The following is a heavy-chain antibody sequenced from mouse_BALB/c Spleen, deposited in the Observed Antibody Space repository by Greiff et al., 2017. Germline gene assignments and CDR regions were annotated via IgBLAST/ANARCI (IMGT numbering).Heavy chain of an antibody. V-gene: IGHV5-12-2*01. CDR1: GFTFSSYT. Sequence: EVQRVESGGGLVQPGGSLKLSCAASGFTFSSYTMSWVRQTPEKRLEWVAYISNGGGSTYYPDTVKGRFTISRDNAKNTLYLQMSSLKSEDTAMYYCARHHYAYYFDYWGQGTTLTVSS. CDR2: ISNGGGST. D-gene: IGHD1-2*01. CDR3: ARHHYAYYFDY. J-gene: IGHJ2*01.